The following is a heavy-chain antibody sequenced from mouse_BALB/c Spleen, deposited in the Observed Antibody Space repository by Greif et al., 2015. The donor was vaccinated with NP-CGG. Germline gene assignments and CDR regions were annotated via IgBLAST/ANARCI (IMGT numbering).Heavy chain of an antibody. CDR3: ARRGYDYVPFAY. CDR2: INPGSGGT. Sequence: VQLQQSGAELVRPGTSVKVSCKASGYAFTNYLIEWVKQRPGQGLEWIGVINPGSGGTNYNEKFKGKATLTADKSSSTAYMQLSSLTSDDSAVYFCARRGYDYVPFAYWGQGTLVTVSA. J-gene: IGHJ3*01. CDR1: GYAFTNYL. V-gene: IGHV1-54*01. D-gene: IGHD2-4*01.